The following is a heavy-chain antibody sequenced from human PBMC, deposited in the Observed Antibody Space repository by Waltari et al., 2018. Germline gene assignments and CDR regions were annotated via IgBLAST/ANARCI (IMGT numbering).Heavy chain of an antibody. Sequence: QVPPVQSGAEVKKPGDSVKVPCKVSGYPLTELSRPWERQAPGEGLEWMGGFDTEDGDTIYAQKFQGRVTMTEDTSTDTAYMELSSLRSEDTAVYYCATAGSVDYWGQGTLVTVSS. CDR3: ATAGSVDY. CDR2: FDTEDGDT. V-gene: IGHV1-24*01. J-gene: IGHJ4*02. CDR1: GYPLTELS. D-gene: IGHD3-10*01.